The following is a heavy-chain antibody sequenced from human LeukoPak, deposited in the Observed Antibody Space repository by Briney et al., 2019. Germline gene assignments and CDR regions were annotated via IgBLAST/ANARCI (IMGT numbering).Heavy chain of an antibody. Sequence: GASVKVSCKASGYTFTGYYMHWVRQAPGQGLEWMGGIIPIFGTANYAQKFQGRVTITADESTSTAYMELSSLRSEDTAVYYCARETYYDFWSGYSTVGYYFDYWGQGTLVTVSS. CDR1: GYTFTGYY. D-gene: IGHD3-3*01. CDR2: IIPIFGTA. CDR3: ARETYYDFWSGYSTVGYYFDY. J-gene: IGHJ4*02. V-gene: IGHV1-69*13.